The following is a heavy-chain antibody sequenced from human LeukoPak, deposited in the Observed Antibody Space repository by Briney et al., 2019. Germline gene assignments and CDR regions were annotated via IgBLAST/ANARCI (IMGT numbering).Heavy chain of an antibody. CDR3: AREGPLTTYLDY. V-gene: IGHV3-30*02. Sequence: PGGSLRLSCAASGFIFSDYGMHWVRQAPGKGLEWVAFIRYDENDENNKYYAGSVKGRFTISRDNSKNTLYLQMNSLRTEDTAVYYCAREGPLTTYLDYWGQGTLVTVSS. J-gene: IGHJ4*02. CDR2: IRYDENDENNK. CDR1: GFIFSDYG. D-gene: IGHD4-11*01.